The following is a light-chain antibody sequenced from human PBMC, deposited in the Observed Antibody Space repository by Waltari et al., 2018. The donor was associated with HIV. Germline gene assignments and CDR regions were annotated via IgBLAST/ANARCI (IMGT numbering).Light chain of an antibody. CDR1: SSNIGRNY. CDR2: RNS. Sequence: QSVLTQPPSASGTPGQRATSSCSGISSNIGRNYVHWYRKLPGSAPKHFLDRNSQRPSGLPNRFSGSKSSTAASLAISGLRSEDEADYYCAAWDHSLSVLSVYGSETKFTVL. V-gene: IGLV1-47*01. CDR3: AAWDHSLSVLSV. J-gene: IGLJ1*01.